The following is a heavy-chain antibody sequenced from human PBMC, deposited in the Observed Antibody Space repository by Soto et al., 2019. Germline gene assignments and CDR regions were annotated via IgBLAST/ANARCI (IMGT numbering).Heavy chain of an antibody. CDR1: GDSISSSRCN. D-gene: IGHD1-1*01. CDR3: GGNWSPNWFDP. J-gene: IGHJ5*02. V-gene: IGHV4-39*01. CDR2: VYYNEIS. Sequence: SATLSLTCTVSGDSISSSRCNSGWIRPPPGRGLEWIGSVYYNEISYYNPSLKSRVSIVVDTSKNQFSLKLSSVTAADTAIYYCGGNWSPNWFDPWGQGTLVTVS.